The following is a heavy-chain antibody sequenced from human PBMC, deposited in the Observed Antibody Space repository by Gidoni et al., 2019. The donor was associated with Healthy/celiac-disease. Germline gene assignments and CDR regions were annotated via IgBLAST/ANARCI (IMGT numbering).Heavy chain of an antibody. Sequence: EVQLVESGGGLVKPGGSLRLSCAASGFTFSSYSMNWVRQAPGKGLEWVSSISSSSSYIYYADSVKGRFTISRDNAKNSLYLQMNSLRAEDTAVYYCARAHGDYSDAFDIWGQGTMVTVSS. CDR1: GFTFSSYS. CDR2: ISSSSSYI. V-gene: IGHV3-21*01. D-gene: IGHD4-17*01. J-gene: IGHJ3*02. CDR3: ARAHGDYSDAFDI.